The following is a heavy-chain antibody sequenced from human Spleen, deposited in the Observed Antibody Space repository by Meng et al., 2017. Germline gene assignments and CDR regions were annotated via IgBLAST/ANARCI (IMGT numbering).Heavy chain of an antibody. J-gene: IGHJ4*02. D-gene: IGHD6-13*01. CDR1: GGPFSYYY. CDR3: ASIKGAQSIAAARKFDY. V-gene: IGHV4-34*01. CDR2: INQSGST. Sequence: PQGGARFLELSEPVSPACVFSGGPFSYYYWSWTRQPPGKGLEWIGEINQSGSTNYNPSLKSRVTISVDKSKNQFSLKLSSVTAADTAVYYCASIKGAQSIAAARKFDYWGQGTLVTVSS.